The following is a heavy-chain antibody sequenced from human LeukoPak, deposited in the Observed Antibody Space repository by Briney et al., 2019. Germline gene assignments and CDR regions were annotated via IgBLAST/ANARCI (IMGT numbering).Heavy chain of an antibody. CDR3: ATNIVGANPGSY. Sequence: PGGSLRLSCVASGFTFTSYWMNWDRQAPGKGLEWVANINQDGSQKYFVDSVKGRFTISRDNAKNSLYLQMSSLRAEDTALYYCATNIVGANPGSYWGQGTLVTVSS. CDR1: GFTFTSYW. V-gene: IGHV3-7*01. D-gene: IGHD1-26*01. J-gene: IGHJ4*02. CDR2: INQDGSQK.